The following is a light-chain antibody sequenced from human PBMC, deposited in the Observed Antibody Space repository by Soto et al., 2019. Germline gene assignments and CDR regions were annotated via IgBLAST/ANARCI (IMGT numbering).Light chain of an antibody. CDR2: YDD. CDR3: AAWNDSLNFVV. Sequence: QSVLTQPPSVSEAPRQRVTISCSGSSSNIGNNAVNWYQHLPGKAPKLLIYYDDLLPSGVSDRFSGSKSGASASLAISGLQSEDEADYYCAAWNDSLNFVVFGGGTKLTVL. J-gene: IGLJ2*01. CDR1: SSNIGNNA. V-gene: IGLV1-36*01.